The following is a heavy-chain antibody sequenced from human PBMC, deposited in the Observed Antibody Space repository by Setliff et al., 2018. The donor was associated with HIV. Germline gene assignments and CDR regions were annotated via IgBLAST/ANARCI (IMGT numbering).Heavy chain of an antibody. V-gene: IGHV4-39*02. CDR2: ILSGGTT. CDR1: GDSINSRSYY. J-gene: IGHJ4*02. CDR3: ARAVSHVDY. Sequence: PSETLSLTCSVFGDSINSRSYYWGWIRQSPGQGLEWIGNILSGGTTFYNPSLKSRVSMSVDTSKNQFSLKLSSVTAADTAVYYCARAVSHVDYWGQGTLVTVSS.